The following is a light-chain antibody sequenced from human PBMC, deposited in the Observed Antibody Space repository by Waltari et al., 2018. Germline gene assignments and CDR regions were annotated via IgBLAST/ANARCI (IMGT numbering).Light chain of an antibody. V-gene: IGLV2-14*03. CDR1: NSDVGGYNY. CDR3: SSYTSSSHYV. Sequence: QSALTQPASVSGSPGQSITISCTGTNSDVGGYNYVSWYQQHPGKAPKLMIYDVSNRPSGVSNRFSGSKSGNTASLTISGLQAEDEADYYCSSYTSSSHYVFGTGTKVTVL. J-gene: IGLJ1*01. CDR2: DVS.